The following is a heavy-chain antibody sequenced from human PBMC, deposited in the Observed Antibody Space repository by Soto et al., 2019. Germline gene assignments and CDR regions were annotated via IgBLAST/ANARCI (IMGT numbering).Heavy chain of an antibody. D-gene: IGHD2-15*01. CDR3: AKWCCSGGSCYPTFDS. Sequence: GGSLRLSCAGSGFTLKNYAIICVRQAPVKCLEWVSGISGSGGSTYYTDSVKGRFTMSRDNSKNTLYLQMNSLRAEDTAVYYCAKWCCSGGSCYPTFDSWGQGTLVTVSS. CDR2: ISGSGGST. CDR1: GFTLKNYA. V-gene: IGHV3-23*01. J-gene: IGHJ4*02.